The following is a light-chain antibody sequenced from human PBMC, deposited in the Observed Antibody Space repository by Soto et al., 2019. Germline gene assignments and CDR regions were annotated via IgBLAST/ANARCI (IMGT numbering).Light chain of an antibody. CDR2: EVS. CDR1: SSDIGVYNY. CDR3: SSYAGSNNLYV. J-gene: IGLJ1*01. V-gene: IGLV2-8*01. Sequence: QSALTQPPSASGSPGQSVTISCTGTSSDIGVYNYASWYQQHPGKAPKLMIYEVSKRPPGVPDRFSGSKSGNTASLTVSGLQAEDEADYYCSSYAGSNNLYVFGTGTKVTVL.